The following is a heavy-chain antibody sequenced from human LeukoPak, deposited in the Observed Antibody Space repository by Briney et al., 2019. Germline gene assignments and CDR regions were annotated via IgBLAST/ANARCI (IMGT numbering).Heavy chain of an antibody. J-gene: IGHJ4*02. D-gene: IGHD1-26*01. CDR2: ISSSSYI. CDR1: GGSISSYNYY. V-gene: IGHV3-69-1*01. CDR3: ARDRVGARPAFDY. Sequence: ETLSLTCSVSGGSISSYNYYWGWIRQPPGKGLEWVSSISSSSYIYYADSVKGRFTISRDNAKNSLYLQMNSLRAEDTAVYYCARDRVGARPAFDYWGQGTLVTVSS.